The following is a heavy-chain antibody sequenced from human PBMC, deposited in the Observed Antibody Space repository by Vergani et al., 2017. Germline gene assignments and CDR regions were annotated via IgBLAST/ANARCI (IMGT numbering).Heavy chain of an antibody. CDR2: IQFDGRNQ. Sequence: QVQLVESGGGVVQRGGSLRLSCATSGFTLSNYDMQWIRQGTGKGLEFVAFIQFDGRNQYYADSVKGRFTLSRDFSKNTLYLQMNSLRTDDTATYYCAKHFRGWGIDYWGQGTQVIVSS. J-gene: IGHJ4*02. CDR3: AKHFRGWGIDY. V-gene: IGHV3-30*02. D-gene: IGHD3-16*01. CDR1: GFTLSNYD.